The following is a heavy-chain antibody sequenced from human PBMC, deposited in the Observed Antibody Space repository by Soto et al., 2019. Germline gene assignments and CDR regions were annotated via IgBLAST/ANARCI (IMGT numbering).Heavy chain of an antibody. Sequence: EVQLLESGGGLVQPGGSLRLSCAASGFTFSSYGMSWVRQAPGKGLEWVSVISDGGGSTFYAESVKGRFTISRDNSKNTLYLQMHGLRADDTAVYYCAKDRGSSLYHWFDPWGQGTLVTVSS. V-gene: IGHV3-23*01. D-gene: IGHD6-13*01. CDR2: ISDGGGST. CDR3: AKDRGSSLYHWFDP. CDR1: GFTFSSYG. J-gene: IGHJ5*02.